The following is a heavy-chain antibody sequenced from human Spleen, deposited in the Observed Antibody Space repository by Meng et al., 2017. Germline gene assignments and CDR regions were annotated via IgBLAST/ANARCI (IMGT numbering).Heavy chain of an antibody. D-gene: IGHD3-10*01. CDR1: GYTFPDYW. V-gene: IGHV1-2*06. Sequence: ASVKVSCKASGYTFPDYWLHWVRRAPGQGLEWMGRINPKGGDTHYAQRFQGRVTMTGDTSISTAYMELSRLRSDDTAVYYCARSVRGVIAYWGQGTLVTVSS. CDR2: INPKGGDT. CDR3: ARSVRGVIAY. J-gene: IGHJ4*02.